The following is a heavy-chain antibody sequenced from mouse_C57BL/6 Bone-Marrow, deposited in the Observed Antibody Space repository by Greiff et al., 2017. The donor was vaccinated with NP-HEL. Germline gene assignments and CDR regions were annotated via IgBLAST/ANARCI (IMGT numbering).Heavy chain of an antibody. Sequence: QVQLQQSGPELVKPGASVKISCKASGYAFSSSWMNWVTQRPGKGLEWIGRIYPGDGDTNYNGKFKGKATLTADKSSSTAYMQLSSLTSEDSAVYFCARVEVIYYGYDNFDYWGQGTTLTVSS. CDR2: IYPGDGDT. V-gene: IGHV1-82*01. CDR1: GYAFSSSW. D-gene: IGHD2-2*01. J-gene: IGHJ2*01. CDR3: ARVEVIYYGYDNFDY.